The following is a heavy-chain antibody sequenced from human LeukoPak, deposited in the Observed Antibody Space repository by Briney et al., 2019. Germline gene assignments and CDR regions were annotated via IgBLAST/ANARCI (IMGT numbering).Heavy chain of an antibody. CDR1: GMNNYW. CDR3: ATDLNWVSH. Sequence: GGSLRLSCIGSGMNNYWMTWVRQAPGKGLQSLANINKAGSEKYYLDSVKGRITISRDNMKNSVFLEINSLRAEDTGIYYCATDLNWVSHWGQGTLVTVSS. D-gene: IGHD3-16*01. CDR2: INKAGSEK. V-gene: IGHV3-7*01. J-gene: IGHJ4*02.